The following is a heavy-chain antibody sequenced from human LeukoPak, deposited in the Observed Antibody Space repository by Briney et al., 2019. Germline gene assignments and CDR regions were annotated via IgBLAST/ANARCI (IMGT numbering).Heavy chain of an antibody. D-gene: IGHD6-13*01. J-gene: IGHJ4*02. V-gene: IGHV4-4*07. CDR3: ARELVGSSWYISFFDY. Sequence: PSETLSLTCAVSGGSISSYYWSWIRQPAGKGLEWIGRIYTIGSTNYNPSLKSRVTMSVDTSKNQFSLKLSSVTAADTAVYYCARELVGSSWYISFFDYWGQGTLVTVSS. CDR1: GGSISSYY. CDR2: IYTIGST.